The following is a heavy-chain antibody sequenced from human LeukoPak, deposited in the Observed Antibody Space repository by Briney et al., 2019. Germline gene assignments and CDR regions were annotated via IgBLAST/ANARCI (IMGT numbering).Heavy chain of an antibody. CDR3: ASGFDSSGWYLGGY. CDR1: GGSISSYY. J-gene: IGHJ4*02. CDR2: IYKSVTT. V-gene: IGHV4-59*08. Sequence: SETLSLTCTVSGGSISSYYWSWIRQPPGKGLEWIGCIYKSVTTKYNPSLKSRVTTSLDTSRNHISLKLSYVTAADTAVYYCASGFDSSGWYLGGYWGQGTLVTVSS. D-gene: IGHD6-19*01.